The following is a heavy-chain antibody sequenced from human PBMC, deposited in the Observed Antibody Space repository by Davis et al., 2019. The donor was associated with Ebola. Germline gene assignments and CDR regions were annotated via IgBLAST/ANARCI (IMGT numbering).Heavy chain of an antibody. V-gene: IGHV4-39*01. D-gene: IGHD3-22*01. J-gene: IGHJ4*02. CDR1: GGSISSSSYY. CDR3: ASSGPDGFGDSSGYFDY. CDR2: IYYSGST. Sequence: PSETLSLTCTVSGGSISSSSYYWGWIRQPPRKGLEWIGSIYYSGSTYYNPSLKSRVTISVDTSKNQFSLKLSSVTAADTAVYYCASSGPDGFGDSSGYFDYWGQGTLVTVSS.